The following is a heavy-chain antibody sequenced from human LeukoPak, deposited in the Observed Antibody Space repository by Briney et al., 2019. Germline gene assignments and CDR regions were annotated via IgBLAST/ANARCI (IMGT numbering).Heavy chain of an antibody. CDR2: ISYSGNT. D-gene: IGHD6-19*01. Sequence: PSETLSLTCTVSGGSISSSSYYWGWIRQPPGKGLEWIGSISYSGNTHYNPSLKSRVTISVATSRNQFSLKLSSVTAADTAVYYCARRGGKQWLVTRPWYYFDYWGQGTLVTVSS. CDR1: GGSISSSSYY. J-gene: IGHJ4*02. V-gene: IGHV4-39*01. CDR3: ARRGGKQWLVTRPWYYFDY.